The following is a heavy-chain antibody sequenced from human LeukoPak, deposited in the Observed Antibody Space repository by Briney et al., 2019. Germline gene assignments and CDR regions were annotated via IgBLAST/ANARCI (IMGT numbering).Heavy chain of an antibody. D-gene: IGHD1-1*01. Sequence: SETLSLTCTVSGGSISSYYWSWIRQPAGKGLEWIGRIYTSGSTNYNPSLKSRVTMSVDTSKNQFSLKLSSVTAADTALYYCARGQWSGTTGPFDYWGQGILVIVSS. V-gene: IGHV4-4*07. CDR2: IYTSGST. CDR1: GGSISSYY. J-gene: IGHJ4*02. CDR3: ARGQWSGTTGPFDY.